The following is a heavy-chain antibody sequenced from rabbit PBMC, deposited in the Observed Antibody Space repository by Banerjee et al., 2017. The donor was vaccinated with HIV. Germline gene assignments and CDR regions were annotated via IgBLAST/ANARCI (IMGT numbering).Heavy chain of an antibody. D-gene: IGHD4-1*01. CDR1: GFSFSSNV. V-gene: IGHV1S40*01. CDR2: INTSSGNT. Sequence: QSLEESGGDLVKPGASLTLTCTASGFSFSSNVVCWVRQAPGKGLEWIACINTSSGNTVYATWAKGRFTISKTSSTTVTLQMTSLTAADTATYFCARDLAGVIGWNFDLWGQGTLVTVS. CDR3: ARDLAGVIGWNFDL. J-gene: IGHJ4*01.